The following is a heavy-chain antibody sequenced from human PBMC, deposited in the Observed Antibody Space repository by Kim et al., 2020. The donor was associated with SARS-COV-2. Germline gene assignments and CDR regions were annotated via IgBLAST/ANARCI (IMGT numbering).Heavy chain of an antibody. CDR3: ARMTAATRFYYYYYGMDV. D-gene: IGHD1-26*01. V-gene: IGHV4-34*01. CDR2: INHSGST. Sequence: SETLSLICAVYGGSFSGYYWSWIRQPPGKGLEWIGEINHSGSTNYNPSLKSRVTISVDTSKNQFSLKLSSVTAADAAVYYCARMTAATRFYYYYYGMDVWGQGTTVTVSS. J-gene: IGHJ6*02. CDR1: GGSFSGYY.